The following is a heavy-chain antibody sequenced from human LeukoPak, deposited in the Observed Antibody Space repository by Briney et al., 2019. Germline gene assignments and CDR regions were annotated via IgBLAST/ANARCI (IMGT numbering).Heavy chain of an antibody. D-gene: IGHD3-22*01. CDR3: ARGTWYYYDSSGYYVDY. CDR2: ISYDGSNK. J-gene: IGHJ4*02. Sequence: GGSLRLSCAASGFTFSSYAMHWVRQAPGKGLEWVAVISYDGSNKYYADSVKGRFTISRDNSKNTLYLQMNSLRAEDTAVYYCARGTWYYYDSSGYYVDYWGQGTLVTVSS. CDR1: GFTFSSYA. V-gene: IGHV3-30*04.